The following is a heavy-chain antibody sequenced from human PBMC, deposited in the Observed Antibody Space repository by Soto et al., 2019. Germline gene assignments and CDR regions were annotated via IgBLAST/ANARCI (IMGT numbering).Heavy chain of an antibody. D-gene: IGHD1-26*01. CDR2: ISYDGSNK. V-gene: IGHV3-30*18. J-gene: IGHJ4*02. CDR1: GFTFSSYG. Sequence: QVQLVESGGGVVQPGRSLRLSCAASGFTFSSYGMHWVRQAPGKGLEWVAVISYDGSNKYYADSVKGRFTISRDNSKNTLYLQMNSLRAEDTAVYYCAKDRAGATDFDYWGQGTLVTVSS. CDR3: AKDRAGATDFDY.